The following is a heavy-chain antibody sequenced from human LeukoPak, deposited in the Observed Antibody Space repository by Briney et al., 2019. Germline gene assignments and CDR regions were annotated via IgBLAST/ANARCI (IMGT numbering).Heavy chain of an antibody. D-gene: IGHD3-22*01. CDR2: INPNSGGT. CDR1: GYSFTGYY. CDR3: AREGGYYYFDY. V-gene: IGHV1-2*02. Sequence: ASVKVSCKASGYSFTGYYMHWVRQAPGQGLEWMGWINPNSGGTNYAQKFQGRVTMTRDTSISTANMEVSRLRSDDTAVYYCAREGGYYYFDYWGQGTLVTVSS. J-gene: IGHJ4*02.